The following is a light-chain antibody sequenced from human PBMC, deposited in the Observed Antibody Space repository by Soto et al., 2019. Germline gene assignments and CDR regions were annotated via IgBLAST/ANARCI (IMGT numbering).Light chain of an antibody. CDR2: KAS. CDR3: QQYNNYWT. CDR1: QSISSS. J-gene: IGKJ1*01. V-gene: IGKV1-5*03. Sequence: DIQMTQSPSTLSASVGDRVTITCRASQSISSSLAWYQQKPGKAPKLLIYKASNLESGVPSRFSGSGSGTEFTLTISSLQPDDFATYYCQQYNNYWTFGQGTKVEIK.